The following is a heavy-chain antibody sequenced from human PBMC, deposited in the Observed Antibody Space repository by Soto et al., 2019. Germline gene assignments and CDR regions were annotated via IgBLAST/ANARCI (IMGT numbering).Heavy chain of an antibody. CDR1: GFTFSSYG. CDR2: IWYDGSNK. V-gene: IGHV3-33*01. CDR3: ARGGRTTIPTVYYFDY. Sequence: QVQLVESGGGVVQPGRSLRLSCAASGFTFSSYGMHWVRQAPGKGLEWVAVIWYDGSNKYYADSVKGRFTISRDNSKNTLYLQMNSLRAEDTAVYYCARGGRTTIPTVYYFDYWGQGTLVTVSS. J-gene: IGHJ4*02. D-gene: IGHD4-17*01.